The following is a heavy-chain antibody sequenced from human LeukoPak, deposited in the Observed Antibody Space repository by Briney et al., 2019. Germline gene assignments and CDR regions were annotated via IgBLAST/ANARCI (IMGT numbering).Heavy chain of an antibody. CDR2: TYYSGST. CDR3: ARHGKLLYTNWFDP. V-gene: IGHV4-39*01. CDR1: GGSISSSSYY. J-gene: IGHJ5*02. Sequence: KSSETLSLTCTVSGGSISSSSYYWGWIRQPPGKGLEWIGSTYYSGSTYYNPSLKSRVTISVDTSKNQFSLKLSSVTAADTAVYYCARHGKLLYTNWFDPWGQGTLVTVSS. D-gene: IGHD2-2*02.